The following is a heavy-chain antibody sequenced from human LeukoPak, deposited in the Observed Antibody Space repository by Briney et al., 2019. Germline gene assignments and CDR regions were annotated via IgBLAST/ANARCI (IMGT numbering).Heavy chain of an antibody. CDR2: ISGSGGST. D-gene: IGHD3-16*01. CDR3: ARGRQSDSYTEFDP. CDR1: GFTLSSYG. V-gene: IGHV3-23*01. Sequence: GTLRLSCAASGFTLSSYGMSWVRQAPGKGLEWVSGISGSGGSTYYADSVKGRFTISRDNSQNTLYLQMNSLRAEDTAVYFCARGRQSDSYTEFDPWGQGTLVTVSS. J-gene: IGHJ5*02.